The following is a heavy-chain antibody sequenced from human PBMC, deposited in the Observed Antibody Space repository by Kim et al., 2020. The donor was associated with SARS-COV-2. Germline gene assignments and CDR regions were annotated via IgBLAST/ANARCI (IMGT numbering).Heavy chain of an antibody. Sequence: SETLSLTCTVSGGSISSYYWTWIRQPPGKRLEWIGYIYHSGSTNYNPSLKSRVTISLDTSKNQFSLRLSSVTATDTAVYYCARVADGDYDRYFDLWGRGT. V-gene: IGHV4-59*01. CDR1: GGSISSYY. CDR2: IYHSGST. D-gene: IGHD4-17*01. J-gene: IGHJ2*01. CDR3: ARVADGDYDRYFDL.